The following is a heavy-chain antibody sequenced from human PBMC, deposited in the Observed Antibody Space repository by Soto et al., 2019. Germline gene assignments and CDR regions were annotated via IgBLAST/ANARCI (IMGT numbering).Heavy chain of an antibody. CDR3: AVVFWFRGMDV. CDR1: GDSVSSSSAA. CDR2: TYYRSKWIH. J-gene: IGHJ6*02. V-gene: IGHV6-1*01. D-gene: IGHD3-3*01. Sequence: SETISLSCDISGDSVSSSSAAWNWIRQSPSRGLEWLGRTYYRSKWIHEYTVSMESRITINPDTSKNQFSLHIYSVTPEDTAVYYCAVVFWFRGMDVWGQGTPVTVSS.